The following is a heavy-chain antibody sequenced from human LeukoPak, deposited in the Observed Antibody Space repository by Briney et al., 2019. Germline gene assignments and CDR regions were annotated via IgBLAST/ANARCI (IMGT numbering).Heavy chain of an antibody. CDR2: ISYDGSNK. D-gene: IGHD1-26*01. CDR1: GFTFSSYA. J-gene: IGHJ3*02. CDR3: ARDQWELGGPEGAFDI. Sequence: GRSLRLSCAASGFTFSSYAMHWVRQAPGKGLEWVAVISYDGSNKYYADSVKGRFTISRDNSKNTLYLQMNSLRAEDTAVYYCARDQWELGGPEGAFDIWGQGTMVTVSS. V-gene: IGHV3-30-3*01.